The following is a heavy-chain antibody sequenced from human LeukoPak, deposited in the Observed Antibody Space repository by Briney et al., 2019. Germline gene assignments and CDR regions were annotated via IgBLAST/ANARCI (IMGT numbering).Heavy chain of an antibody. CDR3: ARLSTVVTRDY. CDR2: IYHSGST. CDR1: GYSISSGYY. D-gene: IGHD4-23*01. J-gene: IGHJ4*02. V-gene: IGHV4-38-2*02. Sequence: PSETLSLTCTVSGYSISSGYYWGWIRQPPGKGLEWIGSIYHSGSTYYNPSLKSRVTISVDTSKNQFSLKLSSVTAADTAVYYCARLSTVVTRDYWGQGTLVTVSS.